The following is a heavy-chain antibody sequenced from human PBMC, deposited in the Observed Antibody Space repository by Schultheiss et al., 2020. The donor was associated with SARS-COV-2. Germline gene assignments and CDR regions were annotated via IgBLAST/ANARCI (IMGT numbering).Heavy chain of an antibody. V-gene: IGHV3-49*04. CDR2: IRSKAYGGTT. CDR3: TGSNYDSSGYYEIDY. J-gene: IGHJ4*02. Sequence: GGSLRLSCTASGFTFGDYAMSWVRQAPGKGLEWVGCIRSKAYGGTTEYAASVKGRFTISRDDSKSIAYLQMNSLKTEDTAVYYCTGSNYDSSGYYEIDYWGQGTLVTVSS. D-gene: IGHD3-22*01. CDR1: GFTFGDYA.